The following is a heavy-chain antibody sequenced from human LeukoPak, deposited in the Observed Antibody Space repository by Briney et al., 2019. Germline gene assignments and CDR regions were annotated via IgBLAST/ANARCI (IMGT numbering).Heavy chain of an antibody. CDR3: TTVWDYYGSGSYYNDY. V-gene: IGHV3-15*01. CDR2: IKSKTDGGTT. CDR1: GFTFSNAW. D-gene: IGHD3-10*01. J-gene: IGHJ4*02. Sequence: PGGSLRLSCAASGFTFSNAWMSWVRQAPGKGLEWVGRIKSKTDGGTTDYAAPVKGRFTISRDDSKNTLYLQMNSLKTEDTAVYYRTTVWDYYGSGSYYNDYWGQGTLVTVSS.